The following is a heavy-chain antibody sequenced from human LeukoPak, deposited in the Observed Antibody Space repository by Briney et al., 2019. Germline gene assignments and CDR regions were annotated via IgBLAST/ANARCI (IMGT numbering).Heavy chain of an antibody. J-gene: IGHJ3*02. D-gene: IGHD6-19*01. CDR2: IYYSGST. CDR1: GGSISSYY. V-gene: IGHV4-59*01. Sequence: PSETLSLTCTVSGGSISSYYWSWIRQPPGKGLEWIGYIYYSGSTNYNPSLKSRVTISVDTSKNQFSLKLSSVTAADTAVYYCAAGIAVAGNDAFDIWGQGTMVTVPS. CDR3: AAGIAVAGNDAFDI.